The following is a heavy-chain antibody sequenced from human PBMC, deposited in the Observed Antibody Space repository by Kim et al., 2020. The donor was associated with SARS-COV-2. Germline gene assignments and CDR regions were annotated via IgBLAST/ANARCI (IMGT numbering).Heavy chain of an antibody. J-gene: IGHJ3*02. CDR2: INPSGGST. CDR3: ARDPPDYYDPHALAFDI. CDR1: GYTFTSYY. D-gene: IGHD3-22*01. Sequence: ASVKVSCKASGYTFTSYYMHWVRQAPGQGLEWMGIINPSGGSTSYAQKFQGRVTMTRDTSTSTVYMELSSLRSEDTAVYYCARDPPDYYDPHALAFDIWGQGTMVTVSS. V-gene: IGHV1-46*01.